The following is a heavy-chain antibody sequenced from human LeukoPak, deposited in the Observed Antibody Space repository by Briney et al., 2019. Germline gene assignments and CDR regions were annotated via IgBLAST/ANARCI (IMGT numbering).Heavy chain of an antibody. D-gene: IGHD2-2*01. Sequence: GGSLRLSCAASGFTFSSYSMNWARQAPGKGLEWVSSISSSGSYIYYADSVKGRFTISRDNAKNSLYLQMNSLRAEDTAVYYCARDSLCRSTSCYQYFDYWGQGTLVTVSS. CDR3: ARDSLCRSTSCYQYFDY. CDR2: ISSSGSYI. CDR1: GFTFSSYS. V-gene: IGHV3-21*01. J-gene: IGHJ4*02.